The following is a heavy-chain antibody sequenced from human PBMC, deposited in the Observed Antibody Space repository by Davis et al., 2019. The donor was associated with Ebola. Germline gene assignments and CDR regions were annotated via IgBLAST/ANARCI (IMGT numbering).Heavy chain of an antibody. CDR2: INHSGST. V-gene: IGHV4-34*01. D-gene: IGHD2-2*01. CDR3: ARVSPGYIGYCSSTSCYSYYYYYYMDV. CDR1: GGSFSGYY. Sequence: PSETLSLTCAVYGGSFSGYYWSWIRQPPGKGLEWIGEINHSGSTNYNPSLKSRVTISVDTSKNQFSLKLSSVTAADTAVYYCARVSPGYIGYCSSTSCYSYYYYYYMDVWGKGTTVTVSS. J-gene: IGHJ6*03.